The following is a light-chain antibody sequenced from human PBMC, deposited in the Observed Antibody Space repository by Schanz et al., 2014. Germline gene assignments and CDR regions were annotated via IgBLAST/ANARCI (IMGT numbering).Light chain of an antibody. Sequence: QSVLTQPASVSGSPGQSITISCTGTSSDVGGYNYVSWYQQHPGKAPKLMIFDVSNRPSGVSNRFSGSKSGNTASLTISGLQAEDEADYYCSSYTYSSTLGVFGGGTKLTVL. CDR3: SSYTYSSTLGV. V-gene: IGLV2-14*01. CDR2: DVS. J-gene: IGLJ3*02. CDR1: SSDVGGYNY.